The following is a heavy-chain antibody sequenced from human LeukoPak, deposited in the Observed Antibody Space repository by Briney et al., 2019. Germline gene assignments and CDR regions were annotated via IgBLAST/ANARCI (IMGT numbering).Heavy chain of an antibody. Sequence: ASVKVSCKASGYTFTGYYMHWVRQAPGQGLEWMGWINPNSGGTNYAQKFQGRVTMTRDTSISTAYMELSRLRSDDTAVYYCARIAVADNFWWFDPWGQGTLVTVSS. J-gene: IGHJ5*02. CDR2: INPNSGGT. CDR1: GYTFTGYY. V-gene: IGHV1-2*02. CDR3: ARIAVADNFWWFDP. D-gene: IGHD6-19*01.